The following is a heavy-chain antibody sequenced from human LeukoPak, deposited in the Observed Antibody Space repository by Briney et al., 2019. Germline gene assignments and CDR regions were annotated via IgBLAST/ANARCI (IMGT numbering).Heavy chain of an antibody. CDR3: TTDGYSGLGYYFDY. D-gene: IGHD5-18*01. J-gene: IGHJ4*02. Sequence: GGPLRLSCSASGFTFTTYAMHWVRQAPGKGLEWVGRIKRKTDGGTTEYAALVKGRFTISRDDSKNTLYLQMNSLETEDTAVYYCTTDGYSGLGYYFDYWGQGTLVTVSS. CDR1: GFTFTTYA. CDR2: IKRKTDGGTT. V-gene: IGHV3-15*01.